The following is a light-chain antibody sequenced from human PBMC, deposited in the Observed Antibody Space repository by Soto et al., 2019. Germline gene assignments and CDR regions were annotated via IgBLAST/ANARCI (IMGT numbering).Light chain of an antibody. Sequence: TGTLGSLCVHRRSRASLSRRASQTVRRHLAWYQQIPGQAPRLLSFGACTRATGIPDRFSGRGSGTDVTLTISFRQSEDWACYDDQQYTSWPRLTFGPGTRLEIK. J-gene: IGKJ5*01. V-gene: IGKV3-15*01. CDR1: QTVRRH. CDR3: QQYTSWPRLT. CDR2: GAC.